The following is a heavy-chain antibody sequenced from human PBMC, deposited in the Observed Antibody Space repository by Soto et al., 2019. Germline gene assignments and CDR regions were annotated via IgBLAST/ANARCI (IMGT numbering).Heavy chain of an antibody. D-gene: IGHD2-8*01. CDR1: GGSIRSPNFS. CDR2: IYYNGTT. Sequence: PSETLSLTCTVIGGSIRSPNFSWSWIRQHPGKGPEWIGNIYYNGTTTYSPSLESRLTISLDPSKNQFSLTLKSVTAADTAVYYCAREMGATDYWGQGTLVTVSS. V-gene: IGHV4-31*03. CDR3: AREMGATDY. J-gene: IGHJ4*02.